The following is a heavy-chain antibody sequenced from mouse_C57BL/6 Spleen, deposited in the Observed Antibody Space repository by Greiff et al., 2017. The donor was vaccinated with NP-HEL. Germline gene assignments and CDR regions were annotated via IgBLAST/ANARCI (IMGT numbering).Heavy chain of an antibody. J-gene: IGHJ4*01. D-gene: IGHD1-1*01. CDR2: ISSGSSTI. CDR1: GFTFSDYG. CDR3: ARRGTVVGYYAMDY. Sequence: EVKLVESGGGLVKPGGSLKLSCAASGFTFSDYGMHWVRQAPEKGLEWVAYISSGSSTIYYADTVKGRFTISRDNAKNTLFLQMTSLRSEDTAMYYGARRGTVVGYYAMDYWGQGTSVTVSS. V-gene: IGHV5-17*01.